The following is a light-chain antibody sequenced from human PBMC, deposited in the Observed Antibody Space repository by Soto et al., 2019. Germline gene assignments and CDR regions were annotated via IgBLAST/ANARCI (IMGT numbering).Light chain of an antibody. CDR1: QSVSSY. CDR2: DAS. Sequence: EIVLTQSPATLSFSPGERATLSCRASQSVSSYLDWYQQQPGQSPRLLIYDASNRATGIPARFSGSGSGTDFTLTISSLEPEDFAVYYWQQRSNWPPGFGQGTRLEIK. CDR3: QQRSNWPPG. V-gene: IGKV3-11*01. J-gene: IGKJ5*01.